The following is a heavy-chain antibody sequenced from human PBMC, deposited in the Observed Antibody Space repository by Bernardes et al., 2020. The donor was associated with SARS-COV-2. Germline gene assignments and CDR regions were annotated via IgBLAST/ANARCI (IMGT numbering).Heavy chain of an antibody. Sequence: GGSLRFSCAASGFTFSSYSMNWVRQAPGKGLEWVSYISSSSSTIYYADSVKGRFTISRDNAKNSLYLQMNSLRAEDTAVYYCSKDLRVRGVIQRSGYNWFDPWCQGTLVTVSS. J-gene: IGHJ5*02. V-gene: IGHV3-48*04. CDR2: ISSSSSTI. CDR3: SKDLRVRGVIQRSGYNWFDP. D-gene: IGHD3-10*01. CDR1: GFTFSSYS.